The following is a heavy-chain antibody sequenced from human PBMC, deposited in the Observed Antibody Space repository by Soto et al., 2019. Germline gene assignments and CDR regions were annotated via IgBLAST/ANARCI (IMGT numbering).Heavy chain of an antibody. Sequence: EVQLLESGGGLVQPGGFLRLSCAASGLTLSNYAMSWVRQAPGKGLEWVSSIGGRDDNTYYADAVEGRFTISRDISENALYLHMNGLRVDDTAVYYCANYYDASGSRYGLFQHWGQGTLVTVSS. J-gene: IGHJ1*01. CDR3: ANYYDASGSRYGLFQH. CDR2: IGGRDDNT. D-gene: IGHD3-22*01. CDR1: GLTLSNYA. V-gene: IGHV3-23*01.